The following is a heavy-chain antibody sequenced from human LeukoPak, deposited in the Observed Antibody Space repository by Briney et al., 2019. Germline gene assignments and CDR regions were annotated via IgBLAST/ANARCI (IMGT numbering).Heavy chain of an antibody. J-gene: IGHJ4*02. CDR3: ARSGYLHCSSTSCYTPTFDY. CDR1: GYTFTGYY. D-gene: IGHD2-2*02. CDR2: INLNSGGT. V-gene: IGHV1-2*04. Sequence: ASVKLSFKASGYTFTGYYMHRVRQAHGQGHELKGWINLNSGGTNYAQKFQGWVSMTRDTSISTAYMVLSRLRSDDTAGYYCARSGYLHCSSTSCYTPTFDYWGQGTLVTVSS.